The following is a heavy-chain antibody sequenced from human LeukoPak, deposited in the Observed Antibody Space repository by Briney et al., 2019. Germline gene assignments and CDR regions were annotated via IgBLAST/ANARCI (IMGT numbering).Heavy chain of an antibody. V-gene: IGHV4-59*02. D-gene: IGHD6-19*01. Sequence: SETLSLTCAVSRGSVSGHYWDWIRQPPGKGLEWIGYIYASGSANYHPSLKSRVTISLDTSKNHVSLRLTSVTAEDTAVYYCAREAPGGSGWTYFDYWGRGSLVTVSS. CDR1: RGSVSGHY. CDR2: IYASGSA. CDR3: AREAPGGSGWTYFDY. J-gene: IGHJ4*02.